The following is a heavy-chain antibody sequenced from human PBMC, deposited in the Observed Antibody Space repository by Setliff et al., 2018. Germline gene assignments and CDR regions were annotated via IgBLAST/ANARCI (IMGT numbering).Heavy chain of an antibody. CDR2: INHSGST. D-gene: IGHD6-19*01. J-gene: IGHJ6*03. CDR3: AREQWLDPPGYYYMDV. Sequence: SETLSLTCAVYGGSFSGYYWSWIRQPPGKGLEWIGEINHSGSTYYNPSLKSRVTISVDTSKNQFSLKLSSVTAADTAVYYCAREQWLDPPGYYYMDVWAKGTTVTVSS. CDR1: GGSFSGYY. V-gene: IGHV4-34*01.